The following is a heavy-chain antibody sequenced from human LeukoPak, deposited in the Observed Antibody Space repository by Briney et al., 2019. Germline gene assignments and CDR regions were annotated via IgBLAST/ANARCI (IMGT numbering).Heavy chain of an antibody. Sequence: VASVKVSCKASGGTFSSYAISWVRQAPGQGLEWMGGIIPIFGTANYAQKFQGRVTITADESTSTAYMELSSLRSEDTAVYYCARDYYDSSGYYQPLGYWGQGTLVTVSS. V-gene: IGHV1-69*13. CDR3: ARDYYDSSGYYQPLGY. CDR1: GGTFSSYA. J-gene: IGHJ4*02. CDR2: IIPIFGTA. D-gene: IGHD3-22*01.